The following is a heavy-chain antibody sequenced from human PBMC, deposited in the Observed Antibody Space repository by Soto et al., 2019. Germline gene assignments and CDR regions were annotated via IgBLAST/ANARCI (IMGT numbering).Heavy chain of an antibody. V-gene: IGHV1-3*01. J-gene: IGHJ4*02. CDR3: ARDFRNRNSSSWPFFDY. D-gene: IGHD6-13*01. CDR1: GYTFTSYA. Sequence: VASVKVSCKASGYTFTSYAMHWVRQAPGQRLEWMGWINAGNGNTKYSQKFQGRVTITRDTSASTAYMELSSLRSEDTAVYYCARDFRNRNSSSWPFFDYWGQGTLVTVSS. CDR2: INAGNGNT.